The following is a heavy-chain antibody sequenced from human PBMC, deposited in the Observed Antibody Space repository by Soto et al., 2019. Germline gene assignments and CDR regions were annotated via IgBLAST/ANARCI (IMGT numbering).Heavy chain of an antibody. J-gene: IGHJ5*02. CDR3: GGISVGS. CDR2: ISDSGGST. Sequence: EVQLLESGGGLVQPGGSLRLSCAASGFTFSSYGLNWVRQAPGKGLEWVSVISDSGGSTYYADSVKGRFTISRDNSMNTLSLQMSSLRAEDTAVYYCGGISVGSWGQGTLVTVSS. D-gene: IGHD6-19*01. CDR1: GFTFSSYG. V-gene: IGHV3-23*01.